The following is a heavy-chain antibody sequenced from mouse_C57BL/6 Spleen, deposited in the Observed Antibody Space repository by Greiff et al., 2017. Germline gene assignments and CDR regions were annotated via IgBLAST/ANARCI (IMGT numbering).Heavy chain of an antibody. D-gene: IGHD1-1*01. CDR3: ARGTTVVATGAMDY. CDR2: IDPSDSYT. CDR1: GYTFTSYW. J-gene: IGHJ4*01. V-gene: IGHV1-50*01. Sequence: QVQLQQPGAELVKPGASVKLSCKASGYTFTSYWMQWVKQRPGQGLEWIGEIDPSDSYTNYNQKFKGRATLTVDTSSSTAYMQLSSLTSEDSAVYYCARGTTVVATGAMDYWGQGTSVTVSS.